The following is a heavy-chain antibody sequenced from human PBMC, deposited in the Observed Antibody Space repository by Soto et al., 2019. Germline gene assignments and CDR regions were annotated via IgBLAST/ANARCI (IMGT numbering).Heavy chain of an antibody. CDR3: AREEYYGSGRLGGFDY. CDR1: GGSFSGYY. J-gene: IGHJ4*02. Sequence: QVQPQQWGAGLLKPSETLSLTCAVYGGSFSGYYWSWIRQPPGKGLEWIGEINHSGSTNYNPSLTSRVTISVDTSKNQFSLKLSSVTAADTAVYYCAREEYYGSGRLGGFDYWGQGTLVTVSS. D-gene: IGHD3-10*01. CDR2: INHSGST. V-gene: IGHV4-34*01.